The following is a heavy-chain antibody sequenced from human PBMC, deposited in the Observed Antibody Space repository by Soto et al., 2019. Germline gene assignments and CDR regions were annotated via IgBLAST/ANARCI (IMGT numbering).Heavy chain of an antibody. D-gene: IGHD6-13*01. V-gene: IGHV3-23*01. CDR3: AKDLGIAAAYVHNWFDP. J-gene: IGHJ5*02. CDR2: ISGSGGRT. CDR1: GFTFSSYV. Sequence: EVQVLESGGGLVQPGGSLRLSCAASGFTFSSYVMSWVRQAPGKGLEWVSGISGSGGRTYYTDSVKGRFTISRDNSKNTLYLQMNSLRAEDTAIYFCAKDLGIAAAYVHNWFDPWGQGTLVTVSS.